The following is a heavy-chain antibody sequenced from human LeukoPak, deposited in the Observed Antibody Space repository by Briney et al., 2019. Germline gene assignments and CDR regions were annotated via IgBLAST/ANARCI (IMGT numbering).Heavy chain of an antibody. V-gene: IGHV4-59*08. D-gene: IGHD3-22*01. J-gene: IGHJ4*02. Sequence: SETLSLSCTVSGGSISGDYWSWIRQSPGKGLDWVGYIHYTGSTNYNPSLKSRVTISVDTSKNQFSLKLSSVTAADTAVCYCARHDSSGYYSFDYWGQGTLVTVSS. CDR3: ARHDSSGYYSFDY. CDR1: GGSISGDY. CDR2: IHYTGST.